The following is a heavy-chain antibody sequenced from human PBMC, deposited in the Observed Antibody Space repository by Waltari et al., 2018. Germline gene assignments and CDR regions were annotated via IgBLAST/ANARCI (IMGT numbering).Heavy chain of an antibody. Sequence: RQAPGKGLEWVSSISGSGGSTYYADSVKGRFTISRDNSKNTLWLQMNSLRAEDTAVYYCAPREGSGYKFDYWGQGTLVTVSS. CDR3: APREGSGYKFDY. CDR2: ISGSGGST. V-gene: IGHV3-23*01. J-gene: IGHJ4*02. D-gene: IGHD3-22*01.